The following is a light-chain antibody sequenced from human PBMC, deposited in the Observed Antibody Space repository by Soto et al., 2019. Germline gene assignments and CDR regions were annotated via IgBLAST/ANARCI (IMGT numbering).Light chain of an antibody. J-gene: IGKJ4*01. V-gene: IGKV3-11*01. CDR2: DVT. CDR1: QSISTY. CDR3: QQRSDWPLT. Sequence: EIVLPQSPATLSLSPGERATLSCRASQSISTYLAWYQQKPGQAPRLLISDVTIRATGIPARFSGSGSGTDYTLTTSSLEPDDFAFDYCQQRSDWPLTFGGGTKVEIK.